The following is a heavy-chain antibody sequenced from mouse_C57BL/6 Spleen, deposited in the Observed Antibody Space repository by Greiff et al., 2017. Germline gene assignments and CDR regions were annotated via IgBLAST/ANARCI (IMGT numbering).Heavy chain of an antibody. J-gene: IGHJ4*01. Sequence: QVQLKQSGAELVRPGASVKLSCKASGYTFTDYYINWVKQRPGQGLEWIARIYPGSGNTYYNEKFKGKATLNAEKSSSTAYMQLSSLTSEDSAVYFCARSYYSNYGYYAMDYWGQGTSVTVSS. CDR3: ARSYYSNYGYYAMDY. V-gene: IGHV1-76*01. CDR1: GYTFTDYY. D-gene: IGHD2-5*01. CDR2: IYPGSGNT.